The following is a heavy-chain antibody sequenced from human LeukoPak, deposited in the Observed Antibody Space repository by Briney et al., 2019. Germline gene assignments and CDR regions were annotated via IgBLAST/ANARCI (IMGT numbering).Heavy chain of an antibody. Sequence: GGSLRLSCAASGFTFSSYAMSWVRQAPGRGLEWVSAISGSGGSTYYADSVKGRFTLSRDNSKNTLYLQMNSLRAEDTAVYYCAKDSRRAISNAFDIWGQGTMVTVSS. CDR3: AKDSRRAISNAFDI. CDR1: GFTFSSYA. CDR2: ISGSGGST. V-gene: IGHV3-23*01. D-gene: IGHD2-2*01. J-gene: IGHJ3*02.